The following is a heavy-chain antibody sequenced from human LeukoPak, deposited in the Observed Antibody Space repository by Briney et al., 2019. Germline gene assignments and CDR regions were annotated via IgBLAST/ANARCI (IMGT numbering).Heavy chain of an antibody. CDR1: GYTFTSYD. Sequence: ASVKVSCKASGYTFTSYDINWVRQATGQGLEWMGWMNPNSGNTGYAQKFQGRVTMTRNTSISTAYMELSSLRSEDTAVYYSARQVLHIAAATRGNWFDPWGQGTLVTVSS. CDR3: ARQVLHIAAATRGNWFDP. J-gene: IGHJ5*02. V-gene: IGHV1-8*01. D-gene: IGHD6-13*01. CDR2: MNPNSGNT.